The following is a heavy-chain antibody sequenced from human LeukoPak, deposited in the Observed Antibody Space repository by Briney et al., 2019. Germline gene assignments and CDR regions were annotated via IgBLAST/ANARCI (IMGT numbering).Heavy chain of an antibody. D-gene: IGHD1-26*01. V-gene: IGHV4-59*08. CDR3: ARSAWRSWGWPGGSPPLRGGWYFDL. CDR1: GGSISTYY. Sequence: SETLSLTCTVSGGSISTYYWSWIRQPPGKGLEWIGYIYYSGSTNYNPSLKSRVTISLDTSKNQFSLKLSSVTAADTAVYYCARSAWRSWGWPGGSPPLRGGWYFDLWGRGTLVTVSS. J-gene: IGHJ2*01. CDR2: IYYSGST.